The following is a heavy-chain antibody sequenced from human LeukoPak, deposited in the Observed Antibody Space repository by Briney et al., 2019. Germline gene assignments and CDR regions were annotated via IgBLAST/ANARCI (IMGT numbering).Heavy chain of an antibody. CDR1: GFTFSFYS. CDR2: LDSTSSYI. D-gene: IGHD2-2*01. J-gene: IGHJ6*02. Sequence: GGSLRLSCVASGFTFSFYSMNWVRQAPGKGLEWVSSLDSTSSYIYYGDSVKGRFTISRDNAKNSLFLQMNSLRAEDTAVYYCARDEDAEVPVRCGMDVWGRGTTVTVSS. CDR3: ARDEDAEVPVRCGMDV. V-gene: IGHV3-21*01.